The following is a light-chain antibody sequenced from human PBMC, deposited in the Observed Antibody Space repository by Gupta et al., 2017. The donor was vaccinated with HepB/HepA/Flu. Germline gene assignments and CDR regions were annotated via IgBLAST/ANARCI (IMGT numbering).Light chain of an antibody. CDR2: NNN. Sequence: QSVLTQPPSASGPPGQRVTISCSGGSSNIGSNTVPWYQQLPGTAPKLLIYNNNQRPSGVPDRFSGSKYGTSASLAISGLQAEDEADYFCAAWDDTRNGWVFGGGTKLTVL. J-gene: IGLJ3*02. CDR3: AAWDDTRNGWV. CDR1: SSNIGSNT. V-gene: IGLV1-44*01.